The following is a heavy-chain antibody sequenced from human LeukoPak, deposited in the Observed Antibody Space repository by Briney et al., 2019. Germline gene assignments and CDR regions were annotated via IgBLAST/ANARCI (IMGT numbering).Heavy chain of an antibody. CDR1: GFTFSKYW. Sequence: PGGSLRLSCAASGFTFSKYWLSWVRQAPGEGLEWLADIKPDGSEQSYVDSVKGRFTISRDNAKSSLYMQMDSLTAEDTAVYYCVKGTRLADGWGQGTLVSVCS. CDR3: VKGTRLADG. CDR2: IKPDGSEQ. J-gene: IGHJ4*02. D-gene: IGHD6-19*01. V-gene: IGHV3-7*04.